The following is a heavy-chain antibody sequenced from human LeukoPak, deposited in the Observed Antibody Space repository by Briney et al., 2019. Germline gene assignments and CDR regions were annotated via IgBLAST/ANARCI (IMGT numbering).Heavy chain of an antibody. CDR3: ARLSGGWRLYYFDY. CDR1: GGTFSSYA. D-gene: IGHD6-19*01. Sequence: ASVKVSCKASGGTFSSYAISWVRQAPGQGLEWMGVIIPIFGTANYAQKFQGRVTITADESTSTAYMELSSLRSEDTAVYYCARLSGGWRLYYFDYWGQGTLVTVSS. J-gene: IGHJ4*02. CDR2: IIPIFGTA. V-gene: IGHV1-69*13.